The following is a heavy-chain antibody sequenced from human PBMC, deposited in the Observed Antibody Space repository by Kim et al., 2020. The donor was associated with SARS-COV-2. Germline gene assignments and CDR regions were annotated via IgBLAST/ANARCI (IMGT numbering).Heavy chain of an antibody. CDR3: ARDSGSYLDY. D-gene: IGHD1-26*01. J-gene: IGHJ4*02. CDR1: GFTFSSYA. Sequence: GRSLRLSCAASGFTFSSYAMHWVRQAPGKGLEWVALISYDGSNKYYADSVRGRFTISRDNSKNTLYLQMNSLRAEDTAVYYCARDSGSYLDYWGQGTLVTVSS. V-gene: IGHV3-30-3*01. CDR2: ISYDGSNK.